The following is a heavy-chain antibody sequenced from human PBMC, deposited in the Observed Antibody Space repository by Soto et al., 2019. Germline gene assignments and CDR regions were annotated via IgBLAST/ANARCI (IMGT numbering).Heavy chain of an antibody. D-gene: IGHD2-15*01. Sequence: QVQLQESGPGLVKPSQTLSLTCTVSGGSISSGGYYWSWIRQHPGEGLEWIGYIYYSGSTYYNPSLKXRXTXSFXTSKNQFFLKVNSVTAADTAVYYCARADCSSGSCFLGAFDFWGQGALVTVSS. CDR1: GGSISSGGYY. CDR3: ARADCSSGSCFLGAFDF. CDR2: IYYSGST. V-gene: IGHV4-31*02. J-gene: IGHJ4*02.